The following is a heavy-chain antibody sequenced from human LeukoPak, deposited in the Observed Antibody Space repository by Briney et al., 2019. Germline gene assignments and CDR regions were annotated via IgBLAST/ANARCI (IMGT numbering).Heavy chain of an antibody. CDR2: IWYDGSNK. CDR1: GFTFSSYG. D-gene: IGHD6-13*01. J-gene: IGHJ4*02. V-gene: IGHV3-33*06. Sequence: GGSLRLSCAASGFTFSSYGMHWVRQAPGKGLEWVAVIWYDGSNKYYADSVKGRFTISRDNSKNTLYLQMNSLRAEDTAVYYCAKERSPGTSDYWGQGTLVTVSS. CDR3: AKERSPGTSDY.